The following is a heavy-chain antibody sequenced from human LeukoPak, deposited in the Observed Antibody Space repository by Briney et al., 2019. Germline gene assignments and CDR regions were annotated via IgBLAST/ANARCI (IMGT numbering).Heavy chain of an antibody. CDR1: GFTFSTYA. J-gene: IGHJ4*02. Sequence: PSGGSLRLSCVASGFTFSTYAMSWVRQAPGKGLEWVSAVGGANSITYYTDSVKGRFTVSRDNFKNTVYLQMNSLRAEDTAVYYCAKGFWGYLDYWGQGTLVTVSS. CDR3: AKGFWGYLDY. V-gene: IGHV3-23*01. D-gene: IGHD7-27*01. CDR2: VGGANSIT.